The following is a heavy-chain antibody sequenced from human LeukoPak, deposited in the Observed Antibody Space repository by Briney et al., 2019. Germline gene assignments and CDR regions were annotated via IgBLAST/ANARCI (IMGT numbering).Heavy chain of an antibody. J-gene: IGHJ4*02. CDR3: ARDLRGMWGVGATKGNFDY. CDR1: GFTFSSYS. CDR2: ISSSSSYI. Sequence: GGSLRLSCAASGFTFSSYSMNWVRQAPGKGLEWVSSISSSSSYIYYADSVKGRFTISRDNAKNSLYLQMNSLRAEDTAVYYCARDLRGMWGVGATKGNFDYWGQGTLVTVSS. V-gene: IGHV3-21*01. D-gene: IGHD1-26*01.